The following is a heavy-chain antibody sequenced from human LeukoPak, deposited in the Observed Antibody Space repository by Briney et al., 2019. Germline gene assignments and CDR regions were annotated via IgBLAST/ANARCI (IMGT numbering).Heavy chain of an antibody. CDR3: ARGVGIRDNY. J-gene: IGHJ4*02. V-gene: IGHV4-34*01. CDR2: INHRGST. CDR1: GGSFSSYY. D-gene: IGHD2-21*01. Sequence: SETLSLTCAVYGGSFSSYYWSWIRQPPGKGLEWIGEINHRGSTNYNPSLKSRVTISVDTSKNQFSLKLSSVTAADTAVYYCARGVGIRDNYWGQGTLVTVSS.